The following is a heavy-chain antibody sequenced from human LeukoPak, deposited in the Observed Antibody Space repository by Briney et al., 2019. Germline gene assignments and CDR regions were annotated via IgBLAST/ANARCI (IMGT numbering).Heavy chain of an antibody. D-gene: IGHD3-16*01. V-gene: IGHV3-30-3*01. J-gene: IGHJ4*02. CDR1: GFTFSIYA. CDR2: ISYGGDNK. Sequence: PGGSPRLSCAASGFTFSIYAMHWVRQAPGKGLEWVAVISYGGDNKYYTDSVKGRFTISRDDSKNTLYLQMNSLRAEDTAMYYCARDPSGGHFDYWGQGTLVTVSS. CDR3: ARDPSGGHFDY.